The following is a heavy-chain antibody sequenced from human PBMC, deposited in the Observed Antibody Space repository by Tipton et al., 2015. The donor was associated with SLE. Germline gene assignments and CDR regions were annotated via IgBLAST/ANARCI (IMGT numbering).Heavy chain of an antibody. Sequence: SLRLSCEDSGFTVSSNYMSWVRQAPGKGLECVSGLYSGGSTYYADSVKGRFTISRDNSKNTLYLQMNSLRAEDTAVYYCARVSEQQLVYDYWGQGTLVTVSS. CDR3: ARVSEQQLVYDY. D-gene: IGHD6-13*01. CDR2: LYSGGST. CDR1: GFTVSSNY. V-gene: IGHV3-53*05. J-gene: IGHJ4*02.